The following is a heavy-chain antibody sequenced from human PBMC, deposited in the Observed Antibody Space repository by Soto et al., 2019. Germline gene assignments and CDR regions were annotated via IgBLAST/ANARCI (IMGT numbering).Heavy chain of an antibody. CDR2: ISGSGGST. J-gene: IGHJ4*02. Sequence: HPGGSLRLSCAASGFTFSSYAMSWVRQAPGKGLKWVSAISGSGGSTYYADSVKGRFTISRDNSKNTLYLQMNSLRAEDTAVYYCAKDWRYYYDSSGYWDYWGQGTLVTVSS. CDR3: AKDWRYYYDSSGYWDY. CDR1: GFTFSSYA. V-gene: IGHV3-23*01. D-gene: IGHD3-22*01.